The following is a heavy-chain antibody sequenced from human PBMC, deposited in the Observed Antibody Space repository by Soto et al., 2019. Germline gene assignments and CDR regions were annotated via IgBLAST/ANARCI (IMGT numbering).Heavy chain of an antibody. CDR2: IFPDDSDT. J-gene: IGHJ4*02. Sequence: GESLKISCKSSGYIIKNYWIGWVRQMPGQGLEWMGIIFPDDSDTRYSPSFQGHVTISVDKSISTAYVQWSSLKASDSAIYYCFRGGVTSRTFDYWGQGTLVTVSS. CDR1: GYIIKNYW. D-gene: IGHD3-16*01. V-gene: IGHV5-51*01. CDR3: FRGGVTSRTFDY.